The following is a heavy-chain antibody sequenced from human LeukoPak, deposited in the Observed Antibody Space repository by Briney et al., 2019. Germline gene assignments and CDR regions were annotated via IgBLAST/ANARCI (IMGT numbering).Heavy chain of an antibody. CDR1: GFTFSSYS. J-gene: IGHJ4*02. D-gene: IGHD3-10*01. Sequence: PGGSLRLSCAASGFTFSSYSMNWVRQAPGKGLEWVSYISSSSSTIYYADSVKGRFTISRDNAKNSLYLQMNSLRAEDTAVYYCARGLRVRGVIMGSFFDYWGQGTLVTVSS. CDR3: ARGLRVRGVIMGSFFDY. CDR2: ISSSSSTI. V-gene: IGHV3-48*04.